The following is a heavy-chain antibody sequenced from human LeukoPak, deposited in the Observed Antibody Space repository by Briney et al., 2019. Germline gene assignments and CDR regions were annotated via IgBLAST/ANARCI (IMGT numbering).Heavy chain of an antibody. Sequence: GESLKISCKGSGYSFTTYWIGWVRQVPGKGLEWIGIIFPVDSDTTYSPSLQGQVTISADKSINTAYLQWSSLRASDTAMYYCATSESQTRFDYWGQGTPVTVSS. J-gene: IGHJ4*02. CDR2: IFPVDSDT. CDR3: ATSESQTRFDY. D-gene: IGHD1/OR15-1a*01. CDR1: GYSFTTYW. V-gene: IGHV5-51*01.